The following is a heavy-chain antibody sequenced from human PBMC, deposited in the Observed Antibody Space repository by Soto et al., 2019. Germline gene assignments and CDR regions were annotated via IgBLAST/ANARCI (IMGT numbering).Heavy chain of an antibody. CDR2: FYYSGST. Sequence: SETLSLTCTVSGGSISSGTYSWGWIRQPPGKGLEWIGTFYYSGSTYYNPSLKSRVTISVDTSKNQFSLKVGSVTAADTAVYYCARLGGYCTTSCYGYYAMDVWGQGTTVTVSS. CDR3: ARLGGYCTTSCYGYYAMDV. J-gene: IGHJ6*02. CDR1: GGSISSGTYS. V-gene: IGHV4-39*01. D-gene: IGHD2-8*01.